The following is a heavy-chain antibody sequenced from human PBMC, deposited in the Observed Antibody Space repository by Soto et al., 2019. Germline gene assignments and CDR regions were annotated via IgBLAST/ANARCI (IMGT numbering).Heavy chain of an antibody. CDR3: TNWNYPQSD. V-gene: IGHV3-30*18. D-gene: IGHD1-7*01. J-gene: IGHJ4*02. CDR1: GFTFNTYG. CDR2: ISKDGDIK. Sequence: LGGSLRLSCAASGFTFNTYGMHWVRQAPGKGLEWVAVISKDGDIKFYADSMKGRFTISRDNSKNTLYLQLNSLRPEDTAVYYCTNWNYPQSDWGQGTRVTVSS.